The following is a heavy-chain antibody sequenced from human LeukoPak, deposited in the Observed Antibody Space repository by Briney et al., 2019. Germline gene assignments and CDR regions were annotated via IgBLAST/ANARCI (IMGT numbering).Heavy chain of an antibody. CDR1: GGSISTSSYY. CDR3: ARDQYYYDSSGYLFDY. Sequence: SETLSLTCTVSGGSISTSSYYWGWVRQPPGKGLEWIGSIYHSGSTYYNPSLKSRVTMSVDTSKNQFSLKLSSVTAADTAVYYCARDQYYYDSSGYLFDYWGQGTLVTVSS. D-gene: IGHD3-22*01. V-gene: IGHV4-39*07. CDR2: IYHSGST. J-gene: IGHJ4*02.